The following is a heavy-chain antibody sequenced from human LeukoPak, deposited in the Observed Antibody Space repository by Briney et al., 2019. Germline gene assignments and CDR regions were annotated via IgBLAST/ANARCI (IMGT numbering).Heavy chain of an antibody. V-gene: IGHV3-49*04. Sequence: GGSLRLSCTTSGFTFSDYALSWVRQAPGKGLEWVSLIRNRHMREAKEYVASVEGKFSISRDASKGIVYLQMNSLQTEDTAVNYCTRAGIVAAIGYGMDVWGQGTTVTVSS. CDR3: TRAGIVAAIGYGMDV. CDR2: IRNRHMREAK. D-gene: IGHD5-12*01. J-gene: IGHJ6*02. CDR1: GFTFSDYA.